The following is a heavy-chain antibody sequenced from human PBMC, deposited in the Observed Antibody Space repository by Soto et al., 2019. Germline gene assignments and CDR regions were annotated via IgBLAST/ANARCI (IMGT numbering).Heavy chain of an antibody. CDR1: GFTFSNYA. CDR3: AKDTVPVATPWFDP. Sequence: PGGSLRLSCTASGFTFSNYAMSWVRQAPGKGLEWVSTLSGSGGSTYYADSVKGRFTISRDNSKNTLYLQMNSLRAEDTAVYYWAKDTVPVATPWFDPWGQGTLVTVS. D-gene: IGHD2-15*01. V-gene: IGHV3-23*01. CDR2: LSGSGGST. J-gene: IGHJ5*02.